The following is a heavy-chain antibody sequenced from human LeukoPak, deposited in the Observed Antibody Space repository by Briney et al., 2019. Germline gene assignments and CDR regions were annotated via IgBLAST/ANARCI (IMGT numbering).Heavy chain of an antibody. CDR3: ARSRAGALGLFDS. D-gene: IGHD3/OR15-3a*01. Sequence: ASVKVSCKASGYTFTSYYMHWVRQAPGQGLEWMGWIKPNIGGTNYAQNFQGRVTMTRDTSISTAYMELSRLRSDDTAVYYCARSRAGALGLFDSWGQGTLVTVSS. CDR2: IKPNIGGT. J-gene: IGHJ4*02. V-gene: IGHV1-2*02. CDR1: GYTFTSYY.